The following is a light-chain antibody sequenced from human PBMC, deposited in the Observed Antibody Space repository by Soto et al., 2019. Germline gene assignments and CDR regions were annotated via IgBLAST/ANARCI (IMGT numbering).Light chain of an antibody. Sequence: EIVLTQSPATLSLSPGERATLSCRASQSVSSYLAWYQQKPGQAPRLLIYEASNRATGIPARFSGSGSGTDFTPTISSLEPEDFAVYYCQQRSNWLLTFGGGTKVEIK. CDR3: QQRSNWLLT. V-gene: IGKV3-11*01. CDR1: QSVSSY. J-gene: IGKJ4*01. CDR2: EAS.